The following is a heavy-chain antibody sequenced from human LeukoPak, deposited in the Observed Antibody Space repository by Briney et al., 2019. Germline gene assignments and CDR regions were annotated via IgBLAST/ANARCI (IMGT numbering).Heavy chain of an antibody. J-gene: IGHJ4*02. CDR3: ARERLRVYNYGLDY. CDR2: ISSSSSTI. Sequence: GGSLRLSCAASGFIFSSYVMNWVRQAPGKGLEWVSYISSSSSTIYYADSVKGRFTISRDNARNSLYLQMNSLRAEDTAVYYCARERLRVYNYGLDYWGQGTLVTVSS. CDR1: GFIFSSYV. D-gene: IGHD5-18*01. V-gene: IGHV3-48*01.